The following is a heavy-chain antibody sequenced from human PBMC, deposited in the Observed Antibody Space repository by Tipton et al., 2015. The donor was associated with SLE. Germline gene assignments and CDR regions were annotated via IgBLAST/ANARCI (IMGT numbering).Heavy chain of an antibody. Sequence: QSGAEVKKPGASVKVSCKASGYTFTAYGITWVRQAPGQGLEWMGIINPSGGSTSYAQKFQGRVTMTRDTSTSTVDMELSSLRSEDTAVYYCARANPVVTPLDYYYGMDVWGQGTTVTVSS. CDR3: ARANPVVTPLDYYYGMDV. D-gene: IGHD4-23*01. J-gene: IGHJ6*02. CDR2: INPSGGST. V-gene: IGHV1-46*01. CDR1: GYTFTAYG.